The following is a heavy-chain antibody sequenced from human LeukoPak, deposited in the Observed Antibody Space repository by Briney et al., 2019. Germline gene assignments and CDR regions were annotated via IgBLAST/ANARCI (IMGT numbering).Heavy chain of an antibody. J-gene: IGHJ4*02. CDR1: GGFFSGYY. CDR3: ARDDFWSGYYMDY. V-gene: IGHV4-34*01. CDR2: INHSGST. D-gene: IGHD3-3*01. Sequence: SETLSLTCAVYGGFFSGYYWSWIRQPPGKGLEWIGEINHSGSTNYNPSLKSRVTISVDTSKNQFSLKLSSVTAADTAVYYCARDDFWSGYYMDYWGQGTLVTVSS.